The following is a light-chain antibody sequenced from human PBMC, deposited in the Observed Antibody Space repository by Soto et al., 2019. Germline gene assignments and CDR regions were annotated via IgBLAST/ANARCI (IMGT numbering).Light chain of an antibody. CDR1: QSLSSS. V-gene: IGKV3-20*01. J-gene: IGKJ2*01. CDR2: GAS. CDR3: RQYGSSPSYT. Sequence: EIVLTQSPGTLSLSPGERATLSCRASQSLSSSLAWYQQKPGQAPRLLIYGASSRATGIPYRFSGSGPGTDLTLTYSRLERAYYAVYYSRQYGSSPSYTFCLGTRLGIK.